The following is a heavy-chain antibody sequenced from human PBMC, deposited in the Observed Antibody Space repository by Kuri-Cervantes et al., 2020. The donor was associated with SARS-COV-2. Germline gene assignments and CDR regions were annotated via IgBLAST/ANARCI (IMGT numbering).Heavy chain of an antibody. CDR2: IYYSGST. Sequence: SETLSLTCTVSGGSVSSGSYYWSWIRQPPGKGLEWIGYIYYSGSTYYNPSPKSLVTISVDTSKNQFSLKLSSVTAADTAVYYCARAARITIFGVVMAFDIWGQGTMVTVSS. CDR3: ARAARITIFGVVMAFDI. CDR1: GGSVSSGSYY. V-gene: IGHV4-61*01. D-gene: IGHD3-3*01. J-gene: IGHJ3*02.